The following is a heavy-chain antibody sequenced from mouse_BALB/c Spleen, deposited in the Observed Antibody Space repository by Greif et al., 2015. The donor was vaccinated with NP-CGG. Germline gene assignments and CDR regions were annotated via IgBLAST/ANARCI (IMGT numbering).Heavy chain of an antibody. Sequence: LVESGAELVKPGASVKLSYKASGYTFTSYYTYWVKQRPGQGLEWIGEINPSNGGTNFNEKFRSKATLTVDKSSSTAYMQLSSLTSEDSAVYYCTRGGYYFDYWGQGTTLTVSS. CDR2: INPSNGGT. J-gene: IGHJ2*01. V-gene: IGHV1S81*02. CDR1: GYTFTSYY. CDR3: TRGGYYFDY.